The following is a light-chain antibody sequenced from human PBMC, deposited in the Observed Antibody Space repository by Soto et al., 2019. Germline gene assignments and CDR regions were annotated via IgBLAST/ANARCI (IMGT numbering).Light chain of an antibody. Sequence: EMVLTQSPGTLSLSPGERATLSCRASQGVSSTNLAWYQQKPGQAPRLLIYDASRRATGIPDRFSGSGSGTDFTLTISRLEPEDFAVYYCQQYGSSPGLFTFGPGTKVDIK. CDR1: QGVSSTN. CDR2: DAS. J-gene: IGKJ3*01. V-gene: IGKV3-20*01. CDR3: QQYGSSPGLFT.